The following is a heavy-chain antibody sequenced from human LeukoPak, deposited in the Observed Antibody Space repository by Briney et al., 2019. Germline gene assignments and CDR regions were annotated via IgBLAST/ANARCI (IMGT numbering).Heavy chain of an antibody. D-gene: IGHD3-22*01. CDR1: GFTFSSYA. CDR3: AKVSSSSGYYHHFDY. CDR2: ISYDGTYK. J-gene: IGHJ4*02. V-gene: IGHV3-30-3*01. Sequence: GGSLRLSCAASGFTFSSYAMYWVRQAPGKGLEWVAVISYDGTYKYYADSVKGRFTISRDNSKNTLYLQMNSLRAEDTAVFYCAKVSSSSGYYHHFDYWGQGTLVTVSS.